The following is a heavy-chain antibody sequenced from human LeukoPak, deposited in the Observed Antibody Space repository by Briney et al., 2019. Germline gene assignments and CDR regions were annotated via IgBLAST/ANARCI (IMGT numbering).Heavy chain of an antibody. CDR3: ARDLTVGATDDY. CDR2: IIPIFGTA. Sequence: SVKVSCKASGGTFSSYVISWVRQVPGQGLEWMGGIIPIFGTANYAQKFQGRVTITADESTSTAYMELSSLRSEDTAVYYCARDLTVGATDDYWGQGTLVTVSS. CDR1: GGTFSSYV. D-gene: IGHD1-26*01. V-gene: IGHV1-69*13. J-gene: IGHJ4*02.